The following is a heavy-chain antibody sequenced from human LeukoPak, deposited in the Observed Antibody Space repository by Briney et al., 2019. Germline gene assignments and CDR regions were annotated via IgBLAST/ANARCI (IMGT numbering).Heavy chain of an antibody. CDR3: ARHRRDGSPTQD. D-gene: IGHD5-24*01. J-gene: IGHJ4*02. V-gene: IGHV4-34*01. Sequence: SETLSLTCAVYGGSFSGYYWSWIRQPPGKGLEWIGEINHSGSTNYNPSLKSRVTISVDTSKNQFSLKLSSVTAADTAVYYCARHRRDGSPTQDWGQGILVTVSS. CDR2: INHSGST. CDR1: GGSFSGYY.